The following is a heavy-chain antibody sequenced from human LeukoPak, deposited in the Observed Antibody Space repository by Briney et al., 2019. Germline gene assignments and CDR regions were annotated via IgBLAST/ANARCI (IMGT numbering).Heavy chain of an antibody. Sequence: SETLSLTCTVSGGSTSSYYWTCIRQPPGEGLEWIGYIYNSRSTNYNPSLNSRVTISADASKNQFSLKLNSVTAADTAVYYCARRNVLTEGEAFDIWGQGTMVTVSS. CDR3: ARRNVLTEGEAFDI. J-gene: IGHJ3*02. V-gene: IGHV4-59*08. CDR1: GGSTSSYY. CDR2: IYNSRST. D-gene: IGHD3-9*01.